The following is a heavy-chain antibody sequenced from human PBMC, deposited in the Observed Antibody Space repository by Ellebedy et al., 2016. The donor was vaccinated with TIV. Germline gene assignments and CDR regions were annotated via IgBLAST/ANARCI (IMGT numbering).Heavy chain of an antibody. J-gene: IGHJ4*02. CDR3: ARESFQRRVPDY. Sequence: GESLKISCAASGFTFRNYAMTWVRQAPGKGLAWVSAITGDGAGTEYADSAEGRFAISRDSSESTVYLQMNSLRVEDTAVYYCARESFQRRVPDYWGQGTLVTVSS. CDR1: GFTFRNYA. V-gene: IGHV3-23*01. CDR2: ITGDGAGT.